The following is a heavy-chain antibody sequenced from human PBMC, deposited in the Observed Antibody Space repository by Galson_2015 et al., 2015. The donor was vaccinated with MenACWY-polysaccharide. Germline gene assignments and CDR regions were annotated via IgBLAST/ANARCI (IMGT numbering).Heavy chain of an antibody. V-gene: IGHV5-51*03. D-gene: IGHD4-17*01. Sequence: HSGAEVQRPGESLKISCTGSGYSFTSNWIGWARQLPGKGLEWMGIISPADSDTPYRPPFPGQATISADKSLSTAYLQWSSLKASDTAGYYCARVSATGTVTFDYWGQGTLVTVSS. J-gene: IGHJ4*02. CDR2: ISPADSDT. CDR1: GYSFTSNW. CDR3: ARVSATGTVTFDY.